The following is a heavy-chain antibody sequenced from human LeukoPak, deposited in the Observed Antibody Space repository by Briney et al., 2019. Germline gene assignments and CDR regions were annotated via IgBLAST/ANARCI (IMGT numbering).Heavy chain of an antibody. J-gene: IGHJ4*02. CDR1: GFTFSSYS. Sequence: GGSLRLSCAASGFTFSSYSMNWVRQAPGKGLEWVSYISSSSSTIYYADSVKGRFTISRDNAKNSLYLQMNSLRAEDTAVYYCARVVEQWLVSSGDYWGQGTLVTVSS. D-gene: IGHD6-19*01. CDR3: ARVVEQWLVSSGDY. V-gene: IGHV3-48*04. CDR2: ISSSSSTI.